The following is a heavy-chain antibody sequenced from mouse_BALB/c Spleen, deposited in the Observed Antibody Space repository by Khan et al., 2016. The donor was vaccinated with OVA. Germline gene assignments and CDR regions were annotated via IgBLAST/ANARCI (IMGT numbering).Heavy chain of an antibody. J-gene: IGHJ1*01. V-gene: IGHV9-3-1*01. Sequence: QIQLVQSGPEVKKPGETVKISCKASGYSFTNYGMNWVRQAPGKGLKWMGWINTYTGEPNYADDFKGRFAFSLETSASTAYLQLNNLQNYDTATYFWASVVYWYFADWGAGTTVTVSS. CDR2: INTYTGEP. CDR3: ASVVYWYFAD. CDR1: GYSFTNYG.